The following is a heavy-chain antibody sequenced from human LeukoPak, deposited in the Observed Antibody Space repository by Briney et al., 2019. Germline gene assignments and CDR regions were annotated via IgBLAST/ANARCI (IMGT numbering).Heavy chain of an antibody. D-gene: IGHD2-2*02. CDR2: INVDNDDT. CDR3: AGSTYPYLIWYFDL. V-gene: IGHV1-3*01. J-gene: IGHJ2*01. Sequence: ASVKVSCKASGYTFNYFAMHWVRQAPGQRPEWMGCINVDNDDTRYSQKFQGRVTITADESTSTAYMELSSLRSEDTAVYYCAGSTYPYLIWYFDLWGRGTLVTVSS. CDR1: GYTFNYFA.